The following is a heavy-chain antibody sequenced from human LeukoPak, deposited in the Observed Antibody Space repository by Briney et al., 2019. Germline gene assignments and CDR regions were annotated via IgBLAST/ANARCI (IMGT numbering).Heavy chain of an antibody. CDR3: ARGTIMVQGVN. D-gene: IGHD3-10*01. J-gene: IGHJ4*02. Sequence: SVYVSCKPSRYTFTSYDTRCGRQGTGERRGWMGWMNPNSGNTGYAQKFQGRVTMTRNTSISTAYMELSSLRSEDTAVYYCARGTIMVQGVNWGQGTLVTVSS. CDR2: MNPNSGNT. V-gene: IGHV1-8*01. CDR1: RYTFTSYD.